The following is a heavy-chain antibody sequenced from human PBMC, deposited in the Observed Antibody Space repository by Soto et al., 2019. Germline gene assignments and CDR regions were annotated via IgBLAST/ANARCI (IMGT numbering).Heavy chain of an antibody. J-gene: IGHJ4*02. Sequence: EKWIRQPPGKALEWLALINWDNNKYYSTSLKTRLTISRDTSKNQVVLTMTNVDPVDTATYYCARIPHCSAYEYMSYWGQGTLVSVSS. CDR3: ARIPHCSAYEYMSY. D-gene: IGHD6-6*01. V-gene: IGHV2-70*01. CDR2: INWDNNK.